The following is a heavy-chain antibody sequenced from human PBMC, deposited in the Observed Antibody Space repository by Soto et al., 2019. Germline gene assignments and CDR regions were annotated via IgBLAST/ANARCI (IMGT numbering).Heavy chain of an antibody. V-gene: IGHV5-10-1*04. D-gene: IGHD3-22*01. J-gene: IGHJ5*02. CDR3: ARKDKSGYFNWFDP. CDR1: GYNFTNYW. CDR2: IDPADSYI. Sequence: PGESLKISCKGSGYNFTNYWISWVRQMPGKGLEWMGRIDPADSYINYSPSFQGQVTISADRSTSTVFLQWASLKASDTAVYFCARKDKSGYFNWFDPWGQGTLVTVSS.